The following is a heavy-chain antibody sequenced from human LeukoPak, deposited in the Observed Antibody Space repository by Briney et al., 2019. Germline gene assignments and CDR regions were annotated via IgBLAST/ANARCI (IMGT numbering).Heavy chain of an antibody. Sequence: QPGESLRLSCAASGFTFSSYWMHWVRQAPGKGLVWVSRINSDGSGTSYADFMKGRFTFSRDNAKNPLYLQINSLRAEDTAVYYCARGGRPPEALGDTFDIWGQGTMVTVSS. CDR1: GFTFSSYW. CDR3: ARGGRPPEALGDTFDI. CDR2: INSDGSGT. V-gene: IGHV3-74*01. D-gene: IGHD1-26*01. J-gene: IGHJ3*02.